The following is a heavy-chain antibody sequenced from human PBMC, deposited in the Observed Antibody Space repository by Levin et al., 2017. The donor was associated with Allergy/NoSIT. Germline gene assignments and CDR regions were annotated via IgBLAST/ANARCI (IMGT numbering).Heavy chain of an antibody. J-gene: IGHJ5*01. Sequence: SETLSLTCTVSSAPITTTDYYWNWIRQSPGKELEWIGFVHYGGTTMYNPSLESRVTISLDTSKTQFSLKVDSVTAADTAIYYCARERDNRFDSWGQGTLVTVSS. D-gene: IGHD5-24*01. CDR2: VHYGGTT. CDR1: SAPITTTDYY. CDR3: ARERDNRFDS. V-gene: IGHV4-59*12.